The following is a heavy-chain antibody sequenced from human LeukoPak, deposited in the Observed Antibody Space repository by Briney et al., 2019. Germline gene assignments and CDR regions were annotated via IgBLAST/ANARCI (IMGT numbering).Heavy chain of an antibody. Sequence: PGGSLRLSCAASGFTFDDYGMSWVRQAPGKGLEWVSGISPSGDITYYTDSVRGRFTISRDDFKNTLSLQVNSLRAEDTAMYYCAKDDDWGRYKHWGQGTLVTVSS. CDR1: GFTFDDYG. J-gene: IGHJ1*01. CDR3: AKDDDWGRYKH. D-gene: IGHD3-16*01. CDR2: ISPSGDIT. V-gene: IGHV3-23*01.